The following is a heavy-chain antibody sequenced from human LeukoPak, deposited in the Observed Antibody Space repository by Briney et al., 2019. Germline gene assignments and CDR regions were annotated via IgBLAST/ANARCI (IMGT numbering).Heavy chain of an antibody. Sequence: ASVKVSCKASGYIFTSYYMHWVRQAPGQGLEWMGIINPSGGSTSYAQKFQGRVTMTRDTSTSTVYMELSSLRSEDTAVYYCARDGVVVAAIGGSWFDPWGQGTLVTVSS. V-gene: IGHV1-46*01. CDR3: ARDGVVVAAIGGSWFDP. CDR2: INPSGGST. D-gene: IGHD2-15*01. J-gene: IGHJ5*02. CDR1: GYIFTSYY.